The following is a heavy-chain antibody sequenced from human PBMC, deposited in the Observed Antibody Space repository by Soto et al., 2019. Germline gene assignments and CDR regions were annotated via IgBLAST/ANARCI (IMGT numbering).Heavy chain of an antibody. CDR2: IKQDGSEK. CDR3: ARKGRYCRGGSCYPTAFDI. Sequence: GGSLRLCCAASGFTFSDYWMSWVRQAPGKGLEWVAKIKQDGSEKHYVDSVKGRFTISRDNAENSLHLQMNSLRAEDTAVYYCARKGRYCRGGSCYPTAFDIWGQGTMVTVSS. D-gene: IGHD2-15*01. J-gene: IGHJ3*02. CDR1: GFTFSDYW. V-gene: IGHV3-7*01.